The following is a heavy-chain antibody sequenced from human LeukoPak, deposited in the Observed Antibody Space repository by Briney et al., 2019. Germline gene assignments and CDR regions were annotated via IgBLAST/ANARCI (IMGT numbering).Heavy chain of an antibody. D-gene: IGHD1-26*01. Sequence: KPSETLSLTFTVSGGSISSYYWSWIRQPPGKGLEWIGYIYYSGSTNYNPSLKSRVTISVDTSKNQFSLKLSSVTAADTAVYYCARHGVGAPFDYWGQGTLVTVSS. CDR3: ARHGVGAPFDY. J-gene: IGHJ4*02. V-gene: IGHV4-59*08. CDR1: GGSISSYY. CDR2: IYYSGST.